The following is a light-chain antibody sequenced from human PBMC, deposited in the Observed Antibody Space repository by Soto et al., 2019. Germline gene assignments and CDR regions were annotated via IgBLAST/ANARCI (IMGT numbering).Light chain of an antibody. V-gene: IGLV2-8*01. CDR3: SSGDGNYPYV. J-gene: IGLJ1*01. CDR2: EVT. Sequence: SALTQPPSASGSPGQSVTIPCTGTSSDVGGYDHVSWYQQHPGKAPKLMIYEVTKRPAGVPDRFSGSKSGNTASLTVSGLQAEDLADYYCSSGDGNYPYVFRTGSKVTLL. CDR1: SSDVGGYDH.